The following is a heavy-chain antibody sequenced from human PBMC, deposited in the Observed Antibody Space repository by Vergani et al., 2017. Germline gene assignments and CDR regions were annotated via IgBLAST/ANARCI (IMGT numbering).Heavy chain of an antibody. CDR1: GFTFSSYA. CDR2: ISGSGGST. CDR3: AKAGTIAAAAPSDY. V-gene: IGHV3-23*01. J-gene: IGHJ4*02. Sequence: EVQLLESGGGLVQPGGSLRLSCAASGFTFSSYAMSWVRQAPGKGLEWVSAISGSGGSTYYADSVKGRCTIPRYNSKNTLYLQMNSLRAEDTAVYYCAKAGTIAAAAPSDYWGQGTLVTVSS. D-gene: IGHD6-13*01.